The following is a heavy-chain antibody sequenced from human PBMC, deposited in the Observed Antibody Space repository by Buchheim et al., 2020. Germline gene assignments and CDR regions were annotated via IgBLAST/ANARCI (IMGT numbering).Heavy chain of an antibody. D-gene: IGHD4-17*01. CDR3: ARHDYGDSSAEYFQH. CDR2: IYYSGTT. Sequence: QVQLQESGPGLVKSSETLSLTCTVSSGSISAYFWNWIRQPPGKGLEWIGYIYYSGTTSYNPSLKSRVTMSVDPSKNQFSLKLSSVTAADTAVYYCARHDYGDSSAEYFQHWGQGTL. V-gene: IGHV4-59*08. J-gene: IGHJ1*01. CDR1: SGSISAYF.